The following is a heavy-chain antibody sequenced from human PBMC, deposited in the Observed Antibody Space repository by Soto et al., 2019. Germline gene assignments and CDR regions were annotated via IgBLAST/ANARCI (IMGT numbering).Heavy chain of an antibody. D-gene: IGHD3-16*01. CDR2: IKSKTDGGTT. J-gene: IGHJ4*02. CDR3: TTVDDYIWGSYREVDGVPFADY. Sequence: GGSLRLSCAASGFTFSNAWMSWVRQAPGKGLEWVGRIKSKTDGGTTDYAAPVKGRFTISRDDSKNTLYLQMNSLKTEDTAVYYCTTVDDYIWGSYREVDGVPFADYWGQGTLVTVSS. CDR1: GFTFSNAW. V-gene: IGHV3-15*01.